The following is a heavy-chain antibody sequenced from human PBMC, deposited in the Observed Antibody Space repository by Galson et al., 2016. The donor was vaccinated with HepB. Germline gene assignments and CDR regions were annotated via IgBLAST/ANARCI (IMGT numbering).Heavy chain of an antibody. J-gene: IGHJ4*02. D-gene: IGHD4/OR15-4a*01. CDR3: GRGHSANSSMLDY. V-gene: IGHV3-74*01. CDR2: INGDGSST. Sequence: SLRLSCAASGFTSSSYWMNWFRQAPGKEMVWVSRINGDGSSTTYADSVKGRFTISRDNAKNTLYLQMSRLRAEDTAVYYFGRGHSANSSMLDYWGQGTLVTVSS. CDR1: GFTSSSYW.